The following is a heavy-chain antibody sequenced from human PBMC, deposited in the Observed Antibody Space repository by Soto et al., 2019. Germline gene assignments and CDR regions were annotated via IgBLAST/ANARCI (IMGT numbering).Heavy chain of an antibody. Sequence: GGSLRLSCAASGFTFSTYAMAWVRQAPGKGLEWVSAISGGGGSAYLADHVRGRFTISRDNSKNTLDLQMSGLRAEDTALYYCAKALDASGYNYERAFDYWGQGTLVTVSS. CDR3: AKALDASGYNYERAFDY. J-gene: IGHJ4*02. D-gene: IGHD3-22*01. CDR1: GFTFSTYA. V-gene: IGHV3-23*01. CDR2: ISGGGGSA.